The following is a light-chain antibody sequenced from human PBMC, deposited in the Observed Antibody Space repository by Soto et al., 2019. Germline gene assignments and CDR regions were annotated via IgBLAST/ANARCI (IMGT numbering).Light chain of an antibody. V-gene: IGKV1-5*01. Sequence: DMQMTQCPSRMYASLGDTITITFRASQSFSGTLAWYQQKQGKAPKLLIFDASSLERGVPSRFSGSGYGTEFNLTISSLQTDDFATYYCQQLNSYPITFGQGTRLEIK. CDR2: DAS. J-gene: IGKJ5*01. CDR3: QQLNSYPIT. CDR1: QSFSGT.